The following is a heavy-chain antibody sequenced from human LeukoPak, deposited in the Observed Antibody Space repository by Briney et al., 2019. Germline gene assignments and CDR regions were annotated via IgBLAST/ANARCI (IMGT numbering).Heavy chain of an antibody. CDR3: ARDLKIVGATDGMDV. Sequence: SEPLSLTCAVSGGSISSSNWWSWVRQPPGKGLEWIGEIYHSGSTNYNPSLKSRVTISVDKSKNQFSLKLSSVTAADTAVYYCARDLKIVGATDGMDVWGQGTTVTVSS. CDR2: IYHSGST. CDR1: GGSISSSNW. V-gene: IGHV4-4*02. D-gene: IGHD1-26*01. J-gene: IGHJ6*02.